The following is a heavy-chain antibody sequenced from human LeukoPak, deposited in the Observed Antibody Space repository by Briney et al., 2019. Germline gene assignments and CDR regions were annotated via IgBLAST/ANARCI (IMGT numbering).Heavy chain of an antibody. D-gene: IGHD6-13*01. Sequence: ASVKVSCKASGYTFTGYYMHWVRQAPGQGLEWIGWINPNSGGTNYAQKFQGRVTMTRDTSISTAYMELSRLRSDDTAVYYCARGGGIAGPNWFDPWGQGTLVTVSS. CDR1: GYTFTGYY. CDR2: INPNSGGT. J-gene: IGHJ5*02. V-gene: IGHV1-2*02. CDR3: ARGGGIAGPNWFDP.